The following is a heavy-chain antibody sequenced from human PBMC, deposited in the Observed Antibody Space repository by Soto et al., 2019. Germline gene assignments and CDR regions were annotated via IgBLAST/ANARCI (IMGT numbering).Heavy chain of an antibody. Sequence: SETLSLTCTVSGGSISSGGYYWSWIRQHPGKGLEWIGYIYYSGSTYYNPSLKSRVTISVDTSKNQFSLKLSSVTAADTAVYYSARVVPAANASWFDPWGQGTLVTVSS. J-gene: IGHJ5*02. CDR2: IYYSGST. CDR3: ARVVPAANASWFDP. V-gene: IGHV4-31*03. D-gene: IGHD2-2*01. CDR1: GGSISSGGYY.